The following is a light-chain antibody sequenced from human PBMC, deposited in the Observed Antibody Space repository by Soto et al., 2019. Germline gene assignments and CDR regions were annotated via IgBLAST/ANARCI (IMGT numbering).Light chain of an antibody. CDR1: SSDIGTYNV. V-gene: IGLV2-23*01. Sequence: QSVLTQPASVSGSPGQSITISCTGTSSDIGTYNVVSWYQQHPGKAPKVMIYEATKRPSGVSNRFSGSKSGNTASLTISGLQAEDEADYYCSSYAGSNNFVFGTGTKVTVL. CDR2: EAT. CDR3: SSYAGSNNFV. J-gene: IGLJ1*01.